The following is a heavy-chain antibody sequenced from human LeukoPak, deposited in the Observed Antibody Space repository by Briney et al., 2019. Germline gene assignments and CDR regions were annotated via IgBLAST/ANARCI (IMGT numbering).Heavy chain of an antibody. V-gene: IGHV3-30-3*01. CDR1: GFTFSSYA. CDR2: ISYDGSNK. Sequence: PGGSLRLSCAASGFTFSSYAMHWVRQAPGKGLEWVAVISYDGSNKYYADSVKGRFTISRDNTKNSLYLQMNSLRAEDTAVYYCARAPNSGDHWGQGTLVTVSS. CDR3: ARAPNSGDH. J-gene: IGHJ4*02. D-gene: IGHD7-27*01.